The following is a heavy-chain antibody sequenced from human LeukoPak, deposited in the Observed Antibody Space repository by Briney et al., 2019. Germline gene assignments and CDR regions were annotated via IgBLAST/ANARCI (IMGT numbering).Heavy chain of an antibody. CDR2: ISGSGSTI. D-gene: IGHD6-19*01. CDR3: ARAVMYSSGWYPLIDAFDI. V-gene: IGHV3-48*03. Sequence: GGSLRLSCAASGFTFSSYEMNWVRQAPGKGLEWVSYISGSGSTIYYADSVKGRFTISRDNAKNSLYLQMNSLRAEDTAVYYCARAVMYSSGWYPLIDAFDIWGQGTMVTVSS. CDR1: GFTFSSYE. J-gene: IGHJ3*02.